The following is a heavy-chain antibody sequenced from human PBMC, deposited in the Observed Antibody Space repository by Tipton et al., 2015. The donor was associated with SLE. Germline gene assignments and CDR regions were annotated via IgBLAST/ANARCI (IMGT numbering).Heavy chain of an antibody. CDR1: GGSISSGGYY. V-gene: IGHV4-31*03. CDR3: ASGDYYDSPGWFDP. J-gene: IGHJ5*02. D-gene: IGHD3-22*01. CDR2: IYYSGST. Sequence: TLSLTCTVSGGSISSGGYYWSWIRQHPGKGLEWIGYIYYSGSTYYNPSLKSRVTISVDTSKNQFSVKLSSVTAADTAVYYCASGDYYDSPGWFDPWGQGTLVTVSS.